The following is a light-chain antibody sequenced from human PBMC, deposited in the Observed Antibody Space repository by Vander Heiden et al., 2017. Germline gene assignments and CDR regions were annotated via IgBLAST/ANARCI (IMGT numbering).Light chain of an antibody. CDR3: GTWDSSLSAVV. Sequence: QSVLTQPPPVSAAPGQRGTISCSGSSSNIGNDYVSWYQHLPGTAPKLLIYENNKRPSGIPDRFSGSKSGTSATLGITGLQTGDEADYYCGTWDSSLSAVVFGGGTKLTVL. CDR1: SSNIGNDY. V-gene: IGLV1-51*02. CDR2: ENN. J-gene: IGLJ2*01.